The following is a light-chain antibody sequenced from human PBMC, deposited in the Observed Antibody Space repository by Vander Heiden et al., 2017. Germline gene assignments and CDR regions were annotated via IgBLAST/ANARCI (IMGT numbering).Light chain of an antibody. V-gene: IGKV1-39*01. CDR1: QSVSTY. CDR2: LAS. Sequence: DIQMTQSPSSLSASVGDRVTITCRASQSVSTYLNWYQQKPGKAPRLLIYLASSVQSGVPSRFFGGGSVTDFTLTISQLQPEDFATYYFQQRDSIPRTFGQGTRVEVK. CDR3: QQRDSIPRT. J-gene: IGKJ1*01.